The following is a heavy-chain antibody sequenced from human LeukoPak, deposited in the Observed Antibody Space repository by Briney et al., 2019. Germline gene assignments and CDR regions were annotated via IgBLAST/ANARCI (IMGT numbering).Heavy chain of an antibody. CDR3: AREDSYGPPFDY. CDR2: ISSSSSTI. CDR1: GFTFSDSH. D-gene: IGHD5-18*01. J-gene: IGHJ4*02. V-gene: IGHV3-11*04. Sequence: GGSLRLSCAASGFTFSDSHMSWIRQAPGKGLEWVSYISSSSSTIYYADSVKGRFAISRDNAKNSLYLQMNSLRAEDTAVYYCAREDSYGPPFDYWGQGTLVTVSS.